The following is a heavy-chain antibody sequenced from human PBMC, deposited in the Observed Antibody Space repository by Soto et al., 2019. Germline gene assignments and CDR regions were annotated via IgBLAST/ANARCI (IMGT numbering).Heavy chain of an antibody. J-gene: IGHJ4*02. CDR3: ARRV. Sequence: EVQVSESGGGLVQPGGSLRLSCATSGFTFSHYPMNWVRQAPGKGLEWVSGISAGGDRTYYADSVKGRVTIFRDNSQNSVSLHMNSLRVEDTAVSYLARRVWCQGKLVSVSS. CDR1: GFTFSHYP. CDR2: ISAGGDRT. V-gene: IGHV3-23*01.